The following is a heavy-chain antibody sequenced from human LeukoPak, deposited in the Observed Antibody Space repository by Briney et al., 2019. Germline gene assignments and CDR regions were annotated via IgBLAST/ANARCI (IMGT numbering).Heavy chain of an antibody. Sequence: GGSLRLSCAASGFTFSNYATSCAREAPEKGLGWVSSFTVSGGNAHCADSVKGRCTISRDNSKNTLYLQINNLRAEDTAVYYCARGDGLWFGELFTYWGQGTPVTVSS. CDR3: ARGDGLWFGELFTY. D-gene: IGHD3-10*01. CDR1: GFTFSNYA. CDR2: FTVSGGNA. V-gene: IGHV3-23*01. J-gene: IGHJ4*02.